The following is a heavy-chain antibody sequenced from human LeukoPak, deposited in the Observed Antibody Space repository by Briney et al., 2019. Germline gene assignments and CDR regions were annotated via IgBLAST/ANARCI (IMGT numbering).Heavy chain of an antibody. CDR3: ARDEPLAAAGWFAFDI. V-gene: IGHV3-23*01. CDR2: ISGSGSST. D-gene: IGHD6-13*01. J-gene: IGHJ3*02. CDR1: GFTFSSYA. Sequence: QRGGSLRLSCAASGFTFSSYAMSWVRQAPGKGLEWVSSISGSGSSTYYTDSVKGRFTISRDNSKNTLYLQMNSLSAEDTAVYYCARDEPLAAAGWFAFDIWGQGTIVTVSS.